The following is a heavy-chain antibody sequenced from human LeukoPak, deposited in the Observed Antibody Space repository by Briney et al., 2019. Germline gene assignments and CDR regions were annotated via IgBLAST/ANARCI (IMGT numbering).Heavy chain of an antibody. CDR2: ISGGGGTT. V-gene: IGHV3-23*01. CDR1: AFTFSTYA. J-gene: IGHJ4*02. CDR3: ARVSPFDY. Sequence: PGGSLRLSCAASAFTFSTYAMNWVRQAPGKGLEWVSGISGGGGTTYYTDSVKGRFTISRDSSKNSLYLQINTLRVEDTAVYYCARVSPFDYWGQGTLVTVSS.